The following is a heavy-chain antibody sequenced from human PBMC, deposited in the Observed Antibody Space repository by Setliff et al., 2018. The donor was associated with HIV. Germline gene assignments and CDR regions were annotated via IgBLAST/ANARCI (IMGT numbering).Heavy chain of an antibody. CDR3: ARNTDVDSVYRPFHI. Sequence: SLRLSCAASGFTFDDYAMHWVRQAPGKGLEWVSGISWNSGSIGYADSVKGRFTISRDNAKNSLYLQMNSLRAEDTAVYYCARNTDVDSVYRPFHIWGQGTMVTVS. CDR1: GFTFDDYA. J-gene: IGHJ3*02. V-gene: IGHV3-9*01. D-gene: IGHD1-26*01. CDR2: ISWNSGSI.